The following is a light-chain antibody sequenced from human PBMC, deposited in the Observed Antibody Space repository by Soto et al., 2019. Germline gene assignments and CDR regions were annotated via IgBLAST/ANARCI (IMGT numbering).Light chain of an antibody. J-gene: IGKJ1*01. V-gene: IGKV1-5*01. CDR2: DAS. CDR1: QTISTW. Sequence: DIQMTQSPSTLSASVGDRVTITCRASQTISTWLAWYQQKPGKAHKLLIYDASSLESGVPSRFSGSGSGTEFTLTISSLQPDDFATYYCHQYDSYPWTFGQGTKVDIK. CDR3: HQYDSYPWT.